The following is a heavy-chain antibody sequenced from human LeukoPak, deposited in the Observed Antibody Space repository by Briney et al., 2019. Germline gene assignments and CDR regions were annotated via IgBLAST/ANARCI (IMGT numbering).Heavy chain of an antibody. CDR2: IYYSGST. J-gene: IGHJ2*01. CDR1: GGSISSGTYY. Sequence: SETLSLTCTVSGGSISSGTYYWSWIRQPPGKGLEWIGYIYYSGSTNYNPSLKSRVTISVDTSKNQFSLKLSSVTAADTAVYYCARGAYYDFWSGPPGYFDLWGRGTLVTVSS. D-gene: IGHD3-3*01. V-gene: IGHV4-61*01. CDR3: ARGAYYDFWSGPPGYFDL.